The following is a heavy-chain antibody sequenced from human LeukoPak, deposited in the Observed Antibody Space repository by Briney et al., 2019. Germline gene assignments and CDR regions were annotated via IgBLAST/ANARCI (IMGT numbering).Heavy chain of an antibody. J-gene: IGHJ6*02. CDR1: GGSISSSSYY. V-gene: IGHV4-61*05. D-gene: IGHD2/OR15-2a*01. CDR2: IYYPGST. CDR3: ARAPTWNYGMDV. Sequence: SETLSLTCTVSGGSISSSSYYWGWIRQPPGKGLEWIGYIYYPGSTNYNPSLKSRVAISVDASKNQFSLKLSSVTAADTAVYHCARAPTWNYGMDVWGQGTTVTVSS.